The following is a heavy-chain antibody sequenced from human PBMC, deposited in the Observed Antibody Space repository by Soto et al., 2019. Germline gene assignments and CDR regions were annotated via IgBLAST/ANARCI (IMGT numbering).Heavy chain of an antibody. J-gene: IGHJ5*02. D-gene: IGHD2-2*01. CDR1: GGSISSGGYS. CDR2: IYHSGST. CDR3: AKVPDR. Sequence: SETLSLTCAVSGGSISSGGYSWSWIRQPPGKGLEWIGYIYHSGSTYYNPSLRSRVTISVDRSKNQFSLKLSSVTAADTAVYYCAKVPDRWGQGTLVTVSS. V-gene: IGHV4-30-2*01.